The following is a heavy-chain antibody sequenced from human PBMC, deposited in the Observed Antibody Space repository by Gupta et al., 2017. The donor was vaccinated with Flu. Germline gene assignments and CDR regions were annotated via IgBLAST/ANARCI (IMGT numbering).Heavy chain of an antibody. CDR3: TRYVEPMLIDDFDL. D-gene: IGHD3-10*02. V-gene: IGHV3-23*01. CDR2: IRGNGDMK. Sequence: FAMAWVRQGPRKGLGGVASIRGNGDMKYHAEAGRGRFTISRDNDKNMLYLQLNRLRVEDTAVYYCTRYVEPMLIDDFDLWGQGTMVSVS. J-gene: IGHJ3*01. CDR1: FA.